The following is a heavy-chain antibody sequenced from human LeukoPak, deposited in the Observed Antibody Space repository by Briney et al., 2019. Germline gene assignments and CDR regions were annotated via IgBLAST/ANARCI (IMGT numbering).Heavy chain of an antibody. V-gene: IGHV4-34*01. CDR2: INYSGST. J-gene: IGHJ3*02. CDR3: ARVDYYDSSSDI. Sequence: SETLSLTCAVYGGSFSDNYWNWIRQPPGKGLEWIGEINYSGSTNYNPSLKSRVTISVDTSKNQFSLKLSSVTAADTAVYYCARVDYYDSSSDIWGQGTMVTVSS. CDR1: GGSFSDNY. D-gene: IGHD3-22*01.